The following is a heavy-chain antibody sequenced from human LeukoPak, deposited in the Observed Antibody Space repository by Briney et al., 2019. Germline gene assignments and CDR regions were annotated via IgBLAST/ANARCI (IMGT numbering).Heavy chain of an antibody. D-gene: IGHD3-22*01. V-gene: IGHV3-21*01. Sequence: GGSLRLSCAASGFTCSSFAMNWVRQAPGKGLEWVSSISSSSSYIYYADSVKGRFTISRDNAKNSLYLQMNSLRAEDTAVYYCARDNDSSGYYRGAFDIWGQGTMVTVSS. CDR2: ISSSSSYI. CDR1: GFTCSSFA. CDR3: ARDNDSSGYYRGAFDI. J-gene: IGHJ3*02.